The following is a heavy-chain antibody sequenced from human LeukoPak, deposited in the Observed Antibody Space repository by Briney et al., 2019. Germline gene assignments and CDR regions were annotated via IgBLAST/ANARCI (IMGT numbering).Heavy chain of an antibody. J-gene: IGHJ4*02. Sequence: PSETLSLTCTVSGGSVSSGSYYWSWIRQPPGKGLEWIGYIYYSGSTNYNPSLKSRVTISVDTSKNQFSLKLSSVTAADTAVYFCARAAYCGGDCYHYFDYWGQGTLVTVSS. CDR2: IYYSGST. V-gene: IGHV4-61*01. CDR1: GGSVSSGSYY. CDR3: ARAAYCGGDCYHYFDY. D-gene: IGHD2-21*02.